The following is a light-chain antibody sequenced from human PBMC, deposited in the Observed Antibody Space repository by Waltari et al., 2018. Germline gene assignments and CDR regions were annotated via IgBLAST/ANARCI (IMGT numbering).Light chain of an antibody. Sequence: NFMLTQPHSVSESPGKTVTISCTGSSGSLASNYVQWYQQRPGSAPTTVIYEDNQRPSGCPDRFSGSIDSSSNSASLTSSGLKTEDEADYYCQSYDSSTLWVFGGGTKLTVL. V-gene: IGLV6-57*02. J-gene: IGLJ3*02. CDR2: EDN. CDR3: QSYDSSTLWV. CDR1: SGSLASNY.